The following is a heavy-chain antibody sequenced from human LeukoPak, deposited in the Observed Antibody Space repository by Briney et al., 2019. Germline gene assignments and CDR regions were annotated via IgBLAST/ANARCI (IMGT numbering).Heavy chain of an antibody. Sequence: GASVKVSCKASGYIFIDYYMHWVRQAPGQGLEWMGWINPNSGGTKYAQKFQGRVTMTRDTSISTAYMELSGLKSDDAAVYYCARDRLRWYPNYYKYYCMDVWGTGTTVTVSS. V-gene: IGHV1-2*02. D-gene: IGHD4-23*01. J-gene: IGHJ6*03. CDR1: GYIFIDYY. CDR3: ARDRLRWYPNYYKYYCMDV. CDR2: INPNSGGT.